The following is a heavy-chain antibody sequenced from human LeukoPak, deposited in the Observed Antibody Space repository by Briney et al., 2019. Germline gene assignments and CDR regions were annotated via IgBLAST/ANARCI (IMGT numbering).Heavy chain of an antibody. CDR2: VVVGSGNT. D-gene: IGHD6-13*01. CDR1: GFTFTTSS. CDR3: AAVSGISSSDSFDI. V-gene: IGHV1-58*02. J-gene: IGHJ3*02. Sequence: SVKVSCKASGFTFTTSSMQWVRQTRGQRLEWIGWVVVGSGNTNYAQKFQERVTITRDMSTSTAYMELSSLRSEDTAVYYCAAVSGISSSDSFDIWGQGTIVTVSS.